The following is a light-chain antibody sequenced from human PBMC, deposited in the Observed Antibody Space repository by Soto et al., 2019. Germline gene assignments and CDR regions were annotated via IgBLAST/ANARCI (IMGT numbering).Light chain of an antibody. CDR2: DAS. Sequence: EIVLTQSPATLSLSPGERATLSCRASQSVSSYLAWYQQKPGQAPRILIYDASNRATAIPARFSGSGSGTDFTLTISSLEPEDFAIDYCHQRSNWPPVTFGGGTKVEIK. J-gene: IGKJ4*01. CDR3: HQRSNWPPVT. CDR1: QSVSSY. V-gene: IGKV3-11*01.